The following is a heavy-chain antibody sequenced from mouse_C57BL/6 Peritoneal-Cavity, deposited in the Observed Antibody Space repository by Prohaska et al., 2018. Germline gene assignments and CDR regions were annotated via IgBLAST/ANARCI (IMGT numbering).Heavy chain of an antibody. J-gene: IGHJ1*03. CDR2: INSDGSAI. D-gene: IGHD2-1*01. CDR1: GFTFSGFW. V-gene: IGHV11-2*01. CDR3: MRYGNYWYFDV. Sequence: EVQLLETGGGLVQPGGSRGLSCEGSGFTFSGFWMSWVRQTPGKTLQWIGYINSDGSAINDAPSIKERFTIFRDNDKSTLYLQMSNVRSEDTATYFCMRYGNYWYFDVWGTGTTVTVSS.